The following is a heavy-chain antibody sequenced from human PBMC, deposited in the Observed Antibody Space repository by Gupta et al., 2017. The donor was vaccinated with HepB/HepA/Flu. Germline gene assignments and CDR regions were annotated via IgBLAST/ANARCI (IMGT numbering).Heavy chain of an antibody. V-gene: IGHV4-39*01. CDR3: ARLTYYYDSSGYSLGAFDI. J-gene: IGHJ3*02. CDR2: IYYSGNT. CDR1: GGSMSSRSHY. Sequence: QLQPQESGPGLVKPSETLSLTCTVSGGSMSSRSHYWSWIRPPPGKGLEWIGTIYYSGNTYYKTSLKSRVTISVDTSNNQFSLKLSSVTATDTAVYYCARLTYYYDSSGYSLGAFDIWGQGTMVTVS. D-gene: IGHD3-22*01.